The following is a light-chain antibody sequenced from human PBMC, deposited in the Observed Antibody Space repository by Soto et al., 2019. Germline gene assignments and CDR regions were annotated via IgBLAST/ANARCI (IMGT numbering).Light chain of an antibody. CDR3: SSYTSSSTLV. V-gene: IGLV2-14*01. CDR1: SSDVGGYKY. CDR2: EVG. Sequence: QSVLTQPASVSGSPGQSITISCSGTSSDVGGYKYVSLYQQHPGKAPKLMIYEVGNRPSGVSQRFSGSKSGNTASLTIVGLKAEDEADYYCSSYTSSSTLVFGGGTKVTVL. J-gene: IGLJ3*02.